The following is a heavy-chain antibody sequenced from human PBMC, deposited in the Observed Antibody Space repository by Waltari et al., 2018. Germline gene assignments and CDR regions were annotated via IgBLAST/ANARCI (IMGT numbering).Heavy chain of an antibody. V-gene: IGHV4-39*01. CDR3: VRHARTTSGGKHFDH. Sequence: QLQLQESGPGLVKASETLSLTCTVSGDSISSSSYYWGWVRQPPGKGLEWIGNMYYSGGTYSNPSFKSRVTISGDTSKSQFSLKLSSVTAADTSMYYCVRHARTTSGGKHFDHWGQGMLVTVSP. J-gene: IGHJ4*02. CDR2: MYYSGGT. CDR1: GDSISSSSYY. D-gene: IGHD2-15*01.